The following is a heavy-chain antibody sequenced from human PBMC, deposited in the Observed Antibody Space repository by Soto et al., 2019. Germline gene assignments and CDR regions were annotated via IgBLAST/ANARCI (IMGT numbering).Heavy chain of an antibody. CDR3: ARSDIAAFLIDY. Sequence: SETLSLTCTVSGGSIISYYWSWSRQPPGKGLEWIGYIYYSGSTNYNPSLKSRVTISVDTSKNQFSLKLSSVTAADTAVYYCARSDIAAFLIDYWGQGTLVTVSS. D-gene: IGHD5-12*01. J-gene: IGHJ4*02. CDR1: GGSIISYY. CDR2: IYYSGST. V-gene: IGHV4-59*01.